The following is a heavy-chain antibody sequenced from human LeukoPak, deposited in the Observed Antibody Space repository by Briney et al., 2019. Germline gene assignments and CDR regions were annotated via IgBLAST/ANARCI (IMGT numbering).Heavy chain of an antibody. CDR1: GGSIINYY. J-gene: IGHJ4*02. CDR2: IYYIGST. D-gene: IGHD5-24*01. CDR3: ARVHPDGYSAY. V-gene: IGHV4-59*01. Sequence: PSETLSLTCTVSGGSIINYYWSWIRQPPGKGLEWIGYIYYIGSTKYNPSLESRVTISVDTSKNHFSLKLNSVTAADTAVYFCARVHPDGYSAYRGQGILVTVSS.